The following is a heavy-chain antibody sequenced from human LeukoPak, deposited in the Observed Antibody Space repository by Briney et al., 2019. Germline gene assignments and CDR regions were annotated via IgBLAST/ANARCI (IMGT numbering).Heavy chain of an antibody. CDR3: ARGAHYHDSSEGYDY. CDR1: GYTVTGYY. Sequence: ASVKVSCKASGYTVTGYYMHWVRQAPGQGLECMGWINPNSGGTNYAQKFQGRVTMARDTSISTAYMELSRLRSDDTAVYYCARGAHYHDSSEGYDYWGQGTLVTVSS. D-gene: IGHD3-22*01. CDR2: INPNSGGT. V-gene: IGHV1-2*02. J-gene: IGHJ4*02.